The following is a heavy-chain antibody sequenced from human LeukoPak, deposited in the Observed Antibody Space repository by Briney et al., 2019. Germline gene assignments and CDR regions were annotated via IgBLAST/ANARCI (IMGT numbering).Heavy chain of an antibody. J-gene: IGHJ4*02. CDR1: GFTFSSNY. D-gene: IGHD3-3*01. CDR3: ARNGYDFWSGYYYVTEASYFDY. CDR2: IYSGGST. Sequence: GGSLRLSCAASGFTFSSNYMSWVRQAPGKGLEWVSGIYSGGSTYYADSVKGRFTISRDNSKNTLYLQMNSLRAEDTAVYYCARNGYDFWSGYYYVTEASYFDYWGQGTLVTVSS. V-gene: IGHV3-66*02.